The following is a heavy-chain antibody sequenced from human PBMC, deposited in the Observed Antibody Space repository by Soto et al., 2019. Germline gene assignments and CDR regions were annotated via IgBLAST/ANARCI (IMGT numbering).Heavy chain of an antibody. CDR2: ISAYNGNT. V-gene: IGHV1-18*01. CDR3: ARGSTVTSFPYYYYGMDV. J-gene: IGHJ6*02. Sequence: ASVQVSCKESGGTFSSYASIWVRQAPGQGLEWMGWISAYNGNTNYAQKLQGRVTMTTDTSTSTAHMELRSLRSDDTAVYYCARGSTVTSFPYYYYGMDVWGQGTTVTVSS. CDR1: GGTFSSYA. D-gene: IGHD4-17*01.